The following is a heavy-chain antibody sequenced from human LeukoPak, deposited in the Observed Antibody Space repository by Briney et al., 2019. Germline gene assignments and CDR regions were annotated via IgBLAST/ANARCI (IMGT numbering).Heavy chain of an antibody. Sequence: GASVKVSCKASGYTFISYGISWVRQAPGQGLEGMGWISAYNGNTNYAQKLQGRVTMTTDTSTSTAYMELRSLRSDDTAVYYCAREGSFWFDWLGGYYFDYWGQGTLVTVSS. J-gene: IGHJ4*02. CDR2: ISAYNGNT. V-gene: IGHV1-18*04. CDR3: AREGSFWFDWLGGYYFDY. D-gene: IGHD3-9*01. CDR1: GYTFISYG.